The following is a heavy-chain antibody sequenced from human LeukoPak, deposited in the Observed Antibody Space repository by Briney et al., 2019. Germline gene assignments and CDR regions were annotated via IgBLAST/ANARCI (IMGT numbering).Heavy chain of an antibody. CDR2: IYYSGST. CDR3: ARGQLVRAGWFDP. D-gene: IGHD6-6*01. CDR1: GGSISSYY. V-gene: IGHV4-59*01. Sequence: SETLSLTYTVSGGSISSYYWSWIRQPPGKGLEWIGYIYYSGSTNYNPSLKSRVTISVDTSKNQFSLKLSSVTAADTAVYYCARGQLVRAGWFDPWGQGTLVTVSS. J-gene: IGHJ5*02.